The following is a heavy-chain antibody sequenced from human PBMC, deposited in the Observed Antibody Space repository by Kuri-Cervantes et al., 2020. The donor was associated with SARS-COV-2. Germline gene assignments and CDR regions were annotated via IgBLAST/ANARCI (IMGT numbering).Heavy chain of an antibody. CDR2: TSSDGRNK. V-gene: IGHV3-30*04. J-gene: IGHJ4*02. Sequence: GESLKISCAASGFTFNTCAMHWVRQAPGKGLEWVTMTSSDGRNKNYADSVKGRFTISRDNSKSTLYLQINSLRTEDTAIFYCARARVGVLDFWGQGALVTVSS. D-gene: IGHD2-21*01. CDR3: ARARVGVLDF. CDR1: GFTFNTCA.